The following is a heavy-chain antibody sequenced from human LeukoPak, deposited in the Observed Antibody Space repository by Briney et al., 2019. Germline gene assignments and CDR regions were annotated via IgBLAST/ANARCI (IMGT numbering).Heavy chain of an antibody. CDR2: ISGMGGHT. CDR1: GFTFSTNA. V-gene: IGHV3-23*01. CDR3: AKDLFSSGWDYFDY. Sequence: PGGSLRLSCAASGFTFSTNAMSWGRQAPGKGLEWVSAISGMGGHTYYGDSVEGRFSICKDNSKNTLYLQMNSLRAEDTAVYYCAKDLFSSGWDYFDYWGQGTLVTVSS. D-gene: IGHD6-19*01. J-gene: IGHJ4*02.